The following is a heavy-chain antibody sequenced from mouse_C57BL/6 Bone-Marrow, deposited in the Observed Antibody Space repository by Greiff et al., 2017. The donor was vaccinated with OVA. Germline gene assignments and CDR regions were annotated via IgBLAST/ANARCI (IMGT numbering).Heavy chain of an antibody. CDR3: ARAGNWGFDY. D-gene: IGHD4-1*01. V-gene: IGHV1-63*01. CDR1: GYTFTNYW. J-gene: IGHJ2*01. CDR2: IYPGGGYT. Sequence: VQRVESGAELVRPGTSVKMSCKASGYTFTNYWIGWAKQRPGHGLEWIGDIYPGGGYTNYNEKFKGKATLTADKSSSTAYMQFSSLTSEDSAIYYCARAGNWGFDYWGQGTTLTVSS.